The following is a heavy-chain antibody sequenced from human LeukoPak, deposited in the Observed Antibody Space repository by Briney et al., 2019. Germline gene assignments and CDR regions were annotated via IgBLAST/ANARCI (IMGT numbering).Heavy chain of an antibody. D-gene: IGHD2-2*02. V-gene: IGHV3-7*01. Sequence: PGGSLRLSCAASGFTFSSYWMSWVRQAPGKGLEWVANINQDGSEKYYVDSVKGRFTISRDNAKNSLYLQMNSLRAEDTAVYYCARDVELDCSSTSCYTVWDYWGQGTLVTVSS. CDR3: ARDVELDCSSTSCYTVWDY. CDR2: INQDGSEK. CDR1: GFTFSSYW. J-gene: IGHJ4*02.